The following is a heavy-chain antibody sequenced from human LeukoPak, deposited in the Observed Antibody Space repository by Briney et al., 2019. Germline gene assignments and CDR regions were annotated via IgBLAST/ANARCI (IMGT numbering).Heavy chain of an antibody. D-gene: IGHD6-13*01. Sequence: GGSLRLSCAASGFTFSNYWMNWVRQAPGKGLEWVANIKQDGREKYYVDSVKGRFTISRDGAKNSLYLQMNSLRAEDTAVYYCARGTLAAGGLDYWGQGTLVTVSS. J-gene: IGHJ4*02. CDR2: IKQDGREK. CDR3: ARGTLAAGGLDY. CDR1: GFTFSNYW. V-gene: IGHV3-7*01.